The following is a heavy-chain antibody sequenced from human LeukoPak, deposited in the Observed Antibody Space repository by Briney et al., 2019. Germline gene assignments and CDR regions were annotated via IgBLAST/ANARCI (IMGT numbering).Heavy chain of an antibody. D-gene: IGHD6-19*01. CDR1: GFTFSIYA. CDR2: ISGTSGNT. J-gene: IGHJ4*02. Sequence: GGSLRLSCAASGFTFSIYAMSWVRQAPGKGLEWVSSISGTSGNTYYADSVKGRFAISRDNSKDTLYLQMNSLRAEDTAIYYCAKFRADSSGWLFDYWGQGTLVTVSS. CDR3: AKFRADSSGWLFDY. V-gene: IGHV3-23*01.